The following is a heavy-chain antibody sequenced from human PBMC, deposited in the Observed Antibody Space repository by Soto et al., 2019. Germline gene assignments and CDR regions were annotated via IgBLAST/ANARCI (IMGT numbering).Heavy chain of an antibody. D-gene: IGHD4-17*01. Sequence: SETLSLTCTVSGGSISSSSYYWGWIRQPPGKGLEWIGSIYYSGSTYYNPSLKSRVTISVDTSKNQFSLKLSSVTAADTAVYYCFTHDYGDYVDWFGPWGQGTLVTVSS. V-gene: IGHV4-39*01. CDR3: FTHDYGDYVDWFGP. J-gene: IGHJ5*02. CDR2: IYYSGST. CDR1: GGSISSSSYY.